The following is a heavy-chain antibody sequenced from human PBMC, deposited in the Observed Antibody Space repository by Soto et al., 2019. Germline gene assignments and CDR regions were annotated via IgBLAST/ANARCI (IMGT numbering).Heavy chain of an antibody. CDR3: ARRSSSWYFDY. J-gene: IGHJ4*02. D-gene: IGHD6-13*01. CDR1: GFTFSSYA. Sequence: EVQLLESGGGLVQPGGSLRLSCAASGFTFSSYAMNWVRQAPGQGLEWVSVISGSDGSTYYADSVKGRFTISRDNSKNTLHLQMNSLRAEDTAVYYCARRSSSWYFDYWGQGTLVTVSS. CDR2: ISGSDGST. V-gene: IGHV3-23*01.